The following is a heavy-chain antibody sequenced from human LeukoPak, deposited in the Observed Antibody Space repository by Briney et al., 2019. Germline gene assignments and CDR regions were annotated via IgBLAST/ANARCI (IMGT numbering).Heavy chain of an antibody. Sequence: ASVKVSCKASGYTFTSYYMHWVRQAPGQGLEWMGIINPSGGSTSYAQKFQGRVTMTRDTSTSTVYMELSSLRSEDTAVYYCARAPIMITFGGVDARRDAMDFDYWGQGTLVTVSS. CDR1: GYTFTSYY. V-gene: IGHV1-46*01. J-gene: IGHJ4*02. D-gene: IGHD3-16*01. CDR2: INPSGGST. CDR3: ARAPIMITFGGVDARRDAMDFDY.